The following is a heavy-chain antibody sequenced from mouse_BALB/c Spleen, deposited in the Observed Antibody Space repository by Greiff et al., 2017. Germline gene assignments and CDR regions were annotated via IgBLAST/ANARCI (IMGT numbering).Heavy chain of an antibody. CDR2: INPSSGYT. Sequence: QVQLKQSAAELARPGASVKMSCKASGYTFTSYTMHWVKQRPGQGLEWIGYINPSSGYTEYNQKFKDKTTLTADKSSSTAYMQLSSLTSEDSAVYYCASYRYGAMDYWGQGTSVTVSS. V-gene: IGHV1-4*02. CDR3: ASYRYGAMDY. CDR1: GYTFTSYT. J-gene: IGHJ4*01. D-gene: IGHD2-14*01.